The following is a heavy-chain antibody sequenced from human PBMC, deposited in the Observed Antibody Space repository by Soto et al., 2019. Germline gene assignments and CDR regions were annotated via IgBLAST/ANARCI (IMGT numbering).Heavy chain of an antibody. CDR3: ARAATPGTPYNYFDP. D-gene: IGHD2-15*01. V-gene: IGHV4-30-4*01. CDR1: GGSISSGDYY. CDR2: IYYSGST. Sequence: QVQLQESGPELMKPSQTLSLTCTVSGGSISSGDYYWSWIRQPPGKGLEWIGYIYYSGSTNYNPSLKSRLTISVDTSKNQFSLKLSSVTAADTAVYYCARAATPGTPYNYFDPWGQGTLVTVSS. J-gene: IGHJ5*02.